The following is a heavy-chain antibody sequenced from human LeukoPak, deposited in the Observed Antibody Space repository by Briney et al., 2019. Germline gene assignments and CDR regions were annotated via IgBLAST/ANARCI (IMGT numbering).Heavy chain of an antibody. J-gene: IGHJ4*02. Sequence: SETLSLTCTVSGGSISSYYWSWIRQPPGKGLEWIGRIYTSGSTNYNPSLKSRVTISVDTSKNQFSLNLSSVTAADTAVYYCARDPDYGGNSGFDYWGQGTLVTVSS. CDR1: GGSISSYY. V-gene: IGHV4-4*08. CDR3: ARDPDYGGNSGFDY. D-gene: IGHD4-23*01. CDR2: IYTSGST.